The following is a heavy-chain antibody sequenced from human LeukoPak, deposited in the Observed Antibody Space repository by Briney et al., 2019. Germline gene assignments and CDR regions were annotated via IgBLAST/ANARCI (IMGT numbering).Heavy chain of an antibody. CDR2: INHSGST. Sequence: AETLSLTCAVYGGSFSGYYWSWIRQPPGQGLEWIGEINHSGSTNYKPSLKSRVTISVDTSKNQFSLKLSSVTAADTAVYYCAGFYGDYNWFDPSGQGTLVTVSS. CDR1: GGSFSGYY. J-gene: IGHJ5*02. CDR3: AGFYGDYNWFDP. V-gene: IGHV4-34*01. D-gene: IGHD4-17*01.